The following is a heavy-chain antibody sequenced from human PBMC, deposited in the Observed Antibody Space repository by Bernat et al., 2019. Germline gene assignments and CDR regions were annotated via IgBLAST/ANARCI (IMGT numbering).Heavy chain of an antibody. V-gene: IGHV3-48*02. D-gene: IGHD2-2*01. CDR1: GFAFSSYN. J-gene: IGHJ3*02. Sequence: EVQLVESGGGLVQPGGSLRLSCAASGFAFSSYNMNWVRQAPGKGLEWVSYISSSSSTIYYADSVKGRFTLPRDNAKNSLYLQMNSLKDEDTAVYYCARGYCSSTSCYNRHAFDIWGQGTMVTVSS. CDR2: ISSSSSTI. CDR3: ARGYCSSTSCYNRHAFDI.